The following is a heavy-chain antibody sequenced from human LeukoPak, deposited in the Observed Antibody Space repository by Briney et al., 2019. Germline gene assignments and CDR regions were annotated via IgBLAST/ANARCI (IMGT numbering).Heavy chain of an antibody. J-gene: IGHJ5*02. CDR2: IYYSGST. V-gene: IGHV4-59*12. Sequence: PSETLSLTRTVSGGSISSYYWSWIRQPPGKGLEWIGYIYYSGSTNYNPSLKSRVIISLDTSKNQFSLKLSSVTAADTAVYYCARNLRPLRDWFDPWGQGTLVTVSS. CDR1: GGSISSYY. CDR3: ARNLRPLRDWFDP. D-gene: IGHD4-17*01.